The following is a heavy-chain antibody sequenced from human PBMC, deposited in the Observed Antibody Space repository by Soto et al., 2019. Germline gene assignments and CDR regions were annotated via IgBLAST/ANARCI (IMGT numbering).Heavy chain of an antibody. Sequence: PSQTLSLTCVISGDSVTSNSATWDWIRQSPSRGLEWLGRTYYRSRWFNDYAGSVKGRITINPDTSNNQFSLQLTSLSPDDTAVYYCARDQHKWYSYERRLDAFDIWGQGTMVTVSS. CDR2: TYYRSRWFN. CDR3: ARDQHKWYSYERRLDAFDI. J-gene: IGHJ3*02. CDR1: GDSVTSNSAT. V-gene: IGHV6-1*01. D-gene: IGHD5-18*01.